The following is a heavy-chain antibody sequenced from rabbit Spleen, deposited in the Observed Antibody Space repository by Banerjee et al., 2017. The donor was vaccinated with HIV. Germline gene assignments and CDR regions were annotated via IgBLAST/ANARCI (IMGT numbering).Heavy chain of an antibody. V-gene: IGHV1S40*01. Sequence: QSLEESGGDLVKPGASLTLTCTASGFSFSSRYYMNWVRQAPGKGLEWIACIDAGSSGDTYYASWAKGRFTISKTSSTTVTLQMTSLTAADTATYFCARDLPDIIGWNFGFWGPGTLVTVS. CDR2: IDAGSSGDT. J-gene: IGHJ3*01. CDR1: GFSFSSRYY. CDR3: ARDLPDIIGWNFGF. D-gene: IGHD1-1*01.